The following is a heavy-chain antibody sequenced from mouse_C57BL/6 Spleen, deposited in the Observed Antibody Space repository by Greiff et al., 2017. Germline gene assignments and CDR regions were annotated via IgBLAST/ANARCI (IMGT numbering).Heavy chain of an antibody. D-gene: IGHD1-1*01. CDR2: IDPSDSET. CDR1: GYTFTSYW. J-gene: IGHJ1*03. CDR3: ARRYYGSSFYWYFDV. Sequence: QVQLQQPGAELVRPGSSVKLSCKASGYTFTSYWMHWVKQRPIQGLEWIGNIDPSDSETHYNQKFKDKATLTVDKSSSTAYMQLSSLTSEDSAGYYCARRYYGSSFYWYFDVWGTGTTVTVSS. V-gene: IGHV1-52*01.